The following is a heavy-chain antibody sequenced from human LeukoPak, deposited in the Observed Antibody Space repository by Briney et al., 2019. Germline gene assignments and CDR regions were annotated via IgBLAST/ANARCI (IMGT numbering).Heavy chain of an antibody. Sequence: PSETLSLTCTISTTSINDFYWTWIRQPAGKGLEYVGHIFISGSADYNASLKNRLTMSVDTSKNQVSLKLYSVTAADTAVYYCAGTRIIWFGESRATLDYWGQGTQVTVSS. CDR3: AGTRIIWFGESRATLDY. J-gene: IGHJ4*02. CDR1: TTSINDFY. V-gene: IGHV4-4*07. CDR2: IFISGSA. D-gene: IGHD3-10*01.